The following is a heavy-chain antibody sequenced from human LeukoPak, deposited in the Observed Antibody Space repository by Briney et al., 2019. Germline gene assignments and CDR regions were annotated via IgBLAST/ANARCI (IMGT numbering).Heavy chain of an antibody. CDR2: IYNGGST. V-gene: IGHV3-66*01. J-gene: IGHJ3*02. D-gene: IGHD2-8*01. CDR3: ARDSLLIEAGDAFDI. Sequence: GGSVRLSCGPCGFLHSIHYVSWPPHAPGGARVGVSDIYNGGSTYYAPSVKGRFTISRDNSKNPLYLKMNTLRAEDTAVYYCARDSLLIEAGDAFDIWGPGTTVTVAS. CDR1: GFLHSIHY.